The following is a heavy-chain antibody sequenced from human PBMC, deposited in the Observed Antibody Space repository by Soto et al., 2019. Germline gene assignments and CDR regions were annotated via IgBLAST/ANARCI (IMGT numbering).Heavy chain of an antibody. J-gene: IGHJ4*02. CDR2: IDVGSANA. CDR1: GLTFSSSA. V-gene: IGHV1-58*01. CDR3: AADMGGYIYGLGTY. Sequence: QMQLVQSGPEVKKPGTSVKVSCKASGLTFSSSAVHWVRHARGHRLEWIGWIDVGSANANYAQMLQERGTISRDMSTSTAYMELSSLRPEDTAVYYCAADMGGYIYGLGTYWGQGTLVTVSS. D-gene: IGHD5-18*01.